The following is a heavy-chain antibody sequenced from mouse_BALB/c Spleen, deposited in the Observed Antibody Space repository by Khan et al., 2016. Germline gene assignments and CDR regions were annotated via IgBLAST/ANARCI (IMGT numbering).Heavy chain of an antibody. CDR2: ISYGGGST. CDR1: GFTFSDYY. CDR3: TRHGNYAMDY. Sequence: EVELVESGGVLVQPGGSLKLSCATSGFTFSDYYMYWVRQTPEKRLEWVAYISYGGGSTFYPDTVKGRFTISRAHAKNTLYLQMSRLKSEDTAMYYCTRHGNYAMDYWGQGTSVTVSS. J-gene: IGHJ4*01. V-gene: IGHV5-12*02. D-gene: IGHD1-1*02.